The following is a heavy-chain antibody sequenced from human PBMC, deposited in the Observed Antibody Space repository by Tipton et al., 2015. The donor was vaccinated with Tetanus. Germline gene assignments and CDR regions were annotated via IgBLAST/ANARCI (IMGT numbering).Heavy chain of an antibody. Sequence: GLVKPSQTLSLTCTVSGGSISSGDYYWSWLRQHPGKGLEWIGDIYYSGRTYYNPSLKSRVTISVDTSKNQFSLKLNSVTDADTAVYYGAREQARGARGGNYFDYWGQGTLVTVSS. J-gene: IGHJ4*02. CDR3: AREQARGARGGNYFDY. CDR1: GGSISSGDYY. D-gene: IGHD1-26*01. V-gene: IGHV4-31*03. CDR2: IYYSGRT.